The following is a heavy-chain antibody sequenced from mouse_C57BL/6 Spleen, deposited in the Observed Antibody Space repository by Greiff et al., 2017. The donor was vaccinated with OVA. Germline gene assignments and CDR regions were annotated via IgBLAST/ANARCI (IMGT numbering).Heavy chain of an antibody. CDR2: IRLKSDNYAT. V-gene: IGHV6-3*01. CDR1: GFTFSNYW. J-gene: IGHJ4*01. Sequence: DVMLVESGGGLVQPGGSMKLSCVASGFTFSNYWMNWVRQSPEKGLEWVAQIRLKSDNYATHYAESVKGRFTISRDDSKSSVYLQMNNLRAEDTGIYYCTAIYYDYLYAMDYWGQGTSVTVSS. D-gene: IGHD2-4*01. CDR3: TAIYYDYLYAMDY.